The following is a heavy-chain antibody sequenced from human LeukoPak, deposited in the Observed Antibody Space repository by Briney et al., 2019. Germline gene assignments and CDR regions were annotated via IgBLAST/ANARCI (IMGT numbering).Heavy chain of an antibody. Sequence: GGSLRLSCAVSGFSISNSALHWVRQAPGKGLEWVAVISYDGSNKYYADSVKGRFTISRDNSKNTLYLQMNSLRAEDTAVYYCARDLVGIVNNAFDIWGQGTMVTVSS. CDR2: ISYDGSNK. J-gene: IGHJ3*02. D-gene: IGHD3-22*01. V-gene: IGHV3-30-3*01. CDR3: ARDLVGIVNNAFDI. CDR1: GFSISNSA.